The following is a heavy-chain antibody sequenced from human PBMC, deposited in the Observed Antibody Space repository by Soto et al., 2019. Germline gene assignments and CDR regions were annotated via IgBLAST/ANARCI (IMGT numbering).Heavy chain of an antibody. Sequence: SETLSLTCTVSGASVTTYYWSWIRQPPGKGLEWIGYIYYSGTSNSNASLKSRVTISVDTSKNQFSLKLSSVTAADTAVYYCARHTSPRDATMVNSFDYWGQGVLVTVSS. CDR2: IYYSGTS. CDR1: GASVTTYY. V-gene: IGHV4-59*08. D-gene: IGHD5-18*01. CDR3: ARHTSPRDATMVNSFDY. J-gene: IGHJ4*02.